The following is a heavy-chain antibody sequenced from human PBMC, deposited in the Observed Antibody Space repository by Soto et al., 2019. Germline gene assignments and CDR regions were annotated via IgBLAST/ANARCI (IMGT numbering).Heavy chain of an antibody. J-gene: IGHJ4*02. CDR3: AKDINMVRGVLITPSTFDY. CDR1: GFTFSSYA. D-gene: IGHD3-10*01. Sequence: PGGSLRLSCAASGFTFSSYAMSWVRQAPGKGLEWVSAISGGGGSTSYADSVKGRFTISRDNSKNTLYLQMNSLRAEDTARYYCAKDINMVRGVLITPSTFDYWGQGALVTVSS. V-gene: IGHV3-23*01. CDR2: ISGGGGST.